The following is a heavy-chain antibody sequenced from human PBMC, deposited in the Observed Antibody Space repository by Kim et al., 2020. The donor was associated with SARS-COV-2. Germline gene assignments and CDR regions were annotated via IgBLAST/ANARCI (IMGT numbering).Heavy chain of an antibody. Sequence: GGSLRLSCAASGFTVSSNYMSWVRQAPGKGLEWVSVIYSGGSTYYADSVKGRFIISRDNSKNTLYLQMNSLRAEDTAVYYCARTPTGELNWYFDLWGRGTLVTVSS. V-gene: IGHV3-53*01. CDR1: GFTVSSNY. J-gene: IGHJ2*01. CDR3: ARTPTGELNWYFDL. D-gene: IGHD7-27*01. CDR2: IYSGGST.